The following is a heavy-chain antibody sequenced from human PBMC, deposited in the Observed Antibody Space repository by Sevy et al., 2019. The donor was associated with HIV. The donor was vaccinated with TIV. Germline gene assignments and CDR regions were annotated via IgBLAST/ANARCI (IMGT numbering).Heavy chain of an antibody. CDR2: ISYDGSNK. D-gene: IGHD2-15*01. J-gene: IGHJ3*02. V-gene: IGHV3-30-3*01. CDR3: ARGTLGYCSGGSCYYDAFDI. Sequence: GGSLRLSCAASGFAFSSYAMHWVSQAPGKGLEWVAVISYDGSNKYYADSVKGRFTISRDNSKNTLYLQMNSLRAEDTAVYYCARGTLGYCSGGSCYYDAFDIWGQGTMVTVSS. CDR1: GFAFSSYA.